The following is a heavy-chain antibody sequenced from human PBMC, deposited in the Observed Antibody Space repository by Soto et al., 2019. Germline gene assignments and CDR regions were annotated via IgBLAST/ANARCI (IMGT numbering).Heavy chain of an antibody. J-gene: IGHJ4*02. CDR1: GGTFSSYA. Sequence: ASVKVSCKASGGTFSSYAISWVRQAPGQGLEWMGGIIPIFGTANYAQKFQGRVTITADESTSTAYMELSSLRSEDTAVYYCARVAPARTLRFDYWGQGTMVTV. CDR2: IIPIFGTA. CDR3: ARVAPARTLRFDY. D-gene: IGHD2-2*01. V-gene: IGHV1-69*13.